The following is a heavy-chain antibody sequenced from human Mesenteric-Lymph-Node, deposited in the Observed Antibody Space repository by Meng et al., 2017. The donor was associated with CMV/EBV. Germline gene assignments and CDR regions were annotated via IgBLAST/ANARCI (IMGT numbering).Heavy chain of an antibody. J-gene: IGHJ3*02. D-gene: IGHD3-10*01. V-gene: IGHV3-74*01. CDR1: GFTFINHW. CDR2: INTDGSSA. Sequence: GESLKISCSASGFTFINHWMHWFRQVPGKGPVWVARINTDGSSATYADSVKGRFTISRDNAKNTVYLQMNSLRAEDTAVYYCARDRRGDVLWFGELLYTFDIWGQGTTVTVSS. CDR3: ARDRRGDVLWFGELLYTFDI.